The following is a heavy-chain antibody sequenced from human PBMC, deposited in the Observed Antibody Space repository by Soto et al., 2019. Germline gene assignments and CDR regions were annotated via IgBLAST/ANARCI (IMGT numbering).Heavy chain of an antibody. D-gene: IGHD3-10*01. V-gene: IGHV1-46*01. CDR3: ARVLLGSGTYYNTFDY. CDR2: ISPDSGRT. CDR1: GYTFTTYY. J-gene: IGHJ4*02. Sequence: ASVKVSCKASGYTFTTYYMHWVRQAPGQGLEWMGIISPDSGRTSYAQKFQGRVTITRDTSASTAYMELSSLSSEDTAVYYCARVLLGSGTYYNTFDYWGQGTLVTVSS.